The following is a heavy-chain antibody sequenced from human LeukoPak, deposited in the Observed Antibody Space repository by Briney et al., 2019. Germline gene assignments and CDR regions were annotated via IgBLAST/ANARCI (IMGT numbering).Heavy chain of an antibody. J-gene: IGHJ4*02. CDR2: ISAYNGNT. V-gene: IGHV1-18*01. CDR3: ASRYTTSRHFDWDVDY. Sequence: ASVKVSCKASGYTFTSYGISWVRQAPGQGLEWMGWISAYNGNTNYAQKLQGRVTVTTDTSTSTAYMELSSLRSEDTALYYCASRYTTSRHFDWDVDYWGQGTLLTVSS. D-gene: IGHD3-9*01. CDR1: GYTFTSYG.